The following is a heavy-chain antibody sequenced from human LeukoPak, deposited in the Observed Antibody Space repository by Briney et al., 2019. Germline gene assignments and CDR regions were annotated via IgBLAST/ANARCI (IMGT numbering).Heavy chain of an antibody. D-gene: IGHD5-24*01. Sequence: GGSLRLSCEGSGFPFGSYVMSWVRQAPGKGLEWVSYISESSSHTYYVDSVKGRFTISRDNAKNSLYLQMSSLRAEDTGIYYCARDRAVKARIGGMDVWGQGTTVIVSS. CDR1: GFPFGSYV. CDR2: ISESSSHT. V-gene: IGHV3-21*06. J-gene: IGHJ6*02. CDR3: ARDRAVKARIGGMDV.